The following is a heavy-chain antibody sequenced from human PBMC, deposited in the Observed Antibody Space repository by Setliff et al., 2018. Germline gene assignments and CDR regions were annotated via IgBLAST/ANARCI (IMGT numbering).Heavy chain of an antibody. CDR3: GRVDFTMIQGVVGH. J-gene: IGHJ1*01. D-gene: IGHD3-10*01. CDR2: VYYSGYT. V-gene: IGHV4-39*07. Sequence: NPSETLSLTCTVSGGSVSSTSHYWGWIRQAPGKGMEWIGSVYYSGYTYSKPSLQSRVSMSVDASKNQFSLKLASVTAADTAVYYCGRVDFTMIQGVVGHWGQGTLVTVSS. CDR1: GGSVSSTSHY.